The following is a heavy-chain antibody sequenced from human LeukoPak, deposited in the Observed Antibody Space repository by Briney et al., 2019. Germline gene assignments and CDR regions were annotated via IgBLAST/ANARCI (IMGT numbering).Heavy chain of an antibody. V-gene: IGHV3-23*01. CDR1: GTTFNTHG. CDR3: AKDDLYCSSTSCSNWFDP. J-gene: IGHJ5*02. D-gene: IGHD2-2*01. Sequence: GGSLRLSCAASGTTFNTHGMSWVRQAPGRGPEWVSSIGANTDDTYYAESVKGRFTISRDRSKNTIYLQMNSLRAEDTAVYYCAKDDLYCSSTSCSNWFDPWGQGTLVTVSS. CDR2: IGANTDDT.